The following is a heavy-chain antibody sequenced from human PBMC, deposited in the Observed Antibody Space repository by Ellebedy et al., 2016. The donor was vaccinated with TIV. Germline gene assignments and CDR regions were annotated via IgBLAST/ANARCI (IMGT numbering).Heavy chain of an antibody. Sequence: AASVKVSCKASGYTFINYGISWVRQAPGQGLEWMGWISAYNGNTKYAQKFQGRVTMTRNTSISTAYMELSSLRSEDTAVYYCARRQFYMSDYWGQGTLVTVSS. D-gene: IGHD5-24*01. J-gene: IGHJ4*02. V-gene: IGHV1-18*01. CDR1: GYTFINYG. CDR3: ARRQFYMSDY. CDR2: ISAYNGNT.